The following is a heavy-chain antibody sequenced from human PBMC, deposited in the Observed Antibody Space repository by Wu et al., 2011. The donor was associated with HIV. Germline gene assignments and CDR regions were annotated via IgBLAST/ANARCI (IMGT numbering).Heavy chain of an antibody. Sequence: QVQLVQSGAEVKKLRSSVKVSCKASGGTFSSYGFSWVRQAPGQGLEWMGGIIPLFGTTHYAPMFQGRVTITADRSTSTAYMELSSLRSEDTAVYYCARGVGWGSFDYWGQGTLVTVSS. CDR3: ARGVGWGSFDY. J-gene: IGHJ4*02. V-gene: IGHV1-69*14. CDR1: GGTFSSYG. D-gene: IGHD7-27*01. CDR2: IIPLFGTT.